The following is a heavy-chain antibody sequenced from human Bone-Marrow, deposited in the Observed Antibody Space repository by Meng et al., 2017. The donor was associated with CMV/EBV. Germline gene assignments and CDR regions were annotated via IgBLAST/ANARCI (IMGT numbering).Heavy chain of an antibody. CDR3: ARGNLDDDFWSGYLDS. CDR2: IIPIFGTA. CDR1: GYTFTGYY. Sequence: SVKVSCKASGYTFTGYYMHWVRQDPGQGLEWMGGIIPIFGTANYAQKFQGRVTITTDESTSTAYMELSSLRSEDTAVYYCARGNLDDDFWSGYLDSRGQGTLVTVSS. J-gene: IGHJ4*02. D-gene: IGHD3-3*01. V-gene: IGHV1-69*05.